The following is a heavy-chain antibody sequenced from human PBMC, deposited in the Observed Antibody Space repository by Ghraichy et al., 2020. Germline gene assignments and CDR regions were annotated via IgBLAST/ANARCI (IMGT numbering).Heavy chain of an antibody. CDR1: GFSLSTSGVG. J-gene: IGHJ3*02. V-gene: IGHV2-5*02. CDR3: AHKGGRGDPFDI. D-gene: IGHD3-10*01. Sequence: SGPTLVKPTQTLTLTCTFAGFSLSTSGVGVGWIRQPPGKALEWLALIYWDDDKRYSPSLKSRLTITKDTSKNQVVLTMTNMDPVETATYYCAHKGGRGDPFDIWGQGTMVTVSS. CDR2: IYWDDDK.